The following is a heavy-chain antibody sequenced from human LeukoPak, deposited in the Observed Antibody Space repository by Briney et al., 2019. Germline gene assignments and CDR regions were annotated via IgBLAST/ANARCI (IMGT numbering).Heavy chain of an antibody. J-gene: IGHJ4*02. CDR3: ARDGGFLEWLFFCVY. CDR2: INRSGGST. CDR1: GVTFSSYS. V-gene: IGHV3-23*01. D-gene: IGHD3-3*01. Sequence: PAGSLSLSCAVYGVTFSSYSLHWVRQPPGKGLEWVSAINRSGGSTYYADSVKGRFTISRDNSKNTLYLQMNSLRAEDTAVYDCARDGGFLEWLFFCVYWGQGTLVTVSS.